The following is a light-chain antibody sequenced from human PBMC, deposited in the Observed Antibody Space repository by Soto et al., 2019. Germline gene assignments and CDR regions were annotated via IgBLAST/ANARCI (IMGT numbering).Light chain of an antibody. J-gene: IGKJ5*01. Sequence: EIVMTQSPATLSVSHGERATLSCRASQSVSSNLAWYQQKPGQAPRLLIYGASTRATGIPDRFSGSGSGTEFTLTISSLQSEDFAVYYCQQYNSWPPITFGQGTRLEIK. CDR3: QQYNSWPPIT. V-gene: IGKV3-15*01. CDR2: GAS. CDR1: QSVSSN.